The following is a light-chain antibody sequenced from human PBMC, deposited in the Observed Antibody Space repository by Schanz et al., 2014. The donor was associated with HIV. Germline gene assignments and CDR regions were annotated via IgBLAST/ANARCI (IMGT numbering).Light chain of an antibody. V-gene: IGKV1-5*03. J-gene: IGKJ2*01. CDR3: QQFNGYLYT. CDR2: KIS. Sequence: DIQMTQSPSTLSVSVGDTVTITCRASQDIRPRLAWYQQKPGKAPNLLISKISALGDGVPVRFSGRGSGTEFTLTIDNLDPDDFATYFCQQFNGYLYTFGQGTKLEIK. CDR1: QDIRPR.